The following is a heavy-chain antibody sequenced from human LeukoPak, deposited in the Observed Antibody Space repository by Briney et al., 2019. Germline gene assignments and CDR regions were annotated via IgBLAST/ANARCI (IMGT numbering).Heavy chain of an antibody. CDR2: ISYDGSNT. CDR3: AKDRDTSGWRYFDY. CDR1: GFTFKKYW. Sequence: GESLPHSCSASGFTFKKYWMHLVRQAPGKGLEGVAVISYDGSNTYYADSVKGRFTISRDNSKNTLYLQMNSLRTEDTALFYCAKDRDTSGWRYFDYWGQGTLVTVSS. J-gene: IGHJ4*02. D-gene: IGHD6-19*01. V-gene: IGHV3-30*18.